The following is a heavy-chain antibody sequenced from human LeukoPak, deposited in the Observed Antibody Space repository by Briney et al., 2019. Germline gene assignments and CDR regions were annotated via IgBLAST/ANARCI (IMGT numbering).Heavy chain of an antibody. Sequence: PGGSLRLSCAAPGFTFRGAAMSLVCQGPRGGLELVSLISYSGANSYYTDSVRGRFTISRDNSKDTLFLQMNSLRAEDTAIYYCARDMQLSTWGRGTMVTVSS. CDR1: GFTFRGAA. CDR2: ISYSGANS. V-gene: IGHV3-23*01. J-gene: IGHJ3*01. D-gene: IGHD3-16*02. CDR3: ARDMQLST.